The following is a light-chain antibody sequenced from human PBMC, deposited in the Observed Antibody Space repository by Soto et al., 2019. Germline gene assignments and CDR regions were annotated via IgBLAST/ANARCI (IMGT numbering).Light chain of an antibody. CDR1: LSVRVY. Sequence: QSHATLSLSPGERGTLSCRTSLSVRVYLDWYQQKPGQAPRLLISDAPNRATGIPARFSGSGSGTEFTLNIRSLQAEDCAIYYCQQYHTWLITFGGGTKVDIK. J-gene: IGKJ4*01. CDR3: QQYHTWLIT. CDR2: DAP. V-gene: IGKV3D-15*01.